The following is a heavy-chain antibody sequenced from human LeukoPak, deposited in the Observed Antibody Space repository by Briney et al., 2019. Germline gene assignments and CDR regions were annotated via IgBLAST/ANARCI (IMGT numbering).Heavy chain of an antibody. CDR3: ARYVWGSYPTFEDY. V-gene: IGHV4-38-2*01. CDR2: IYHSGST. D-gene: IGHD3-16*02. Sequence: GSLRLSCAASGFAFSSYAMSWIRQPPGKGLEWIGSIYHSGSTYYNPSLKSRVTISVDTSKNQFSLKLSSVTAADTAVYYCARYVWGSYPTFEDYWGQGTLVTVSS. CDR1: GFAFSSYA. J-gene: IGHJ4*02.